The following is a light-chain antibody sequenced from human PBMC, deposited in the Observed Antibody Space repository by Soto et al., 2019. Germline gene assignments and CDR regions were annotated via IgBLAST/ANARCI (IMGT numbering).Light chain of an antibody. CDR2: WGS. Sequence: TQSPATLSVSLGEEVSLSCRASQSVGPNLAWYQQRPGQAPRLLIHWGSTRANGVPARSRGSGRGTDFTLTISNLQSEDLAVYYCQQYENWPPYSFGQGTRLEIK. CDR1: QSVGPN. CDR3: QQYENWPPYS. J-gene: IGKJ2*03. V-gene: IGKV3-15*01.